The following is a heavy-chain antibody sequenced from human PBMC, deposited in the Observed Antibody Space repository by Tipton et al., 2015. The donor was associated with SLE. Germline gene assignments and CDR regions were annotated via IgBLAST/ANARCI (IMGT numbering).Heavy chain of an antibody. D-gene: IGHD3-22*01. V-gene: IGHV4-39*07. CDR3: ARVGYYYDSSGHYWLAFDI. CDR1: GGSISSSSYY. CDR2: IYYSGST. Sequence: LSCTVSGGSISSSSYYWGWIRQPPGKGLEWIGSIYYSGSTYYNPSLKSRVTISVDTSKNQFSLKLSSVTAADTAVYYCARVGYYYDSSGHYWLAFDIWGQGTMVTVSS. J-gene: IGHJ3*02.